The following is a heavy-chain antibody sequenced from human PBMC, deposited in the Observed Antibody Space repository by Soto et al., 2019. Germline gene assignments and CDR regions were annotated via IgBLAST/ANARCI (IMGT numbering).Heavy chain of an antibody. CDR2: ISGSGGST. Sequence: EVQLLESGGGLVQPGGSLRLSCAASGFTFSSYAMSWVRQAPGKGLEWVSVISGSGGSTYYADSVKGRFTISRDNSKNTFYLQMNCLRAEDTAVYYCAKWSIVVVPAAGDFDYWGQGTLVTVSS. D-gene: IGHD2-2*01. CDR1: GFTFSSYA. J-gene: IGHJ4*02. V-gene: IGHV3-23*01. CDR3: AKWSIVVVPAAGDFDY.